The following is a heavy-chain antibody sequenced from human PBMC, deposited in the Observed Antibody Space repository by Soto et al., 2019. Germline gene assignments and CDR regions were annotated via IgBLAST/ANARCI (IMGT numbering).Heavy chain of an antibody. D-gene: IGHD6-19*01. J-gene: IGHJ4*02. CDR3: ARGSSGFYDY. CDR1: GYSSANYC. CDR2: FYSGDSDT. V-gene: IGHV5-51*01. Sequence: PGEPLKITWKGSGYSSANYCIARVRQMPGKGLEWMGIFYSGDSDTRYSPSFQCQVVISGDKSINTAYLQWTSLKASDTAMYSCARGSSGFYDYWGQGTLVTVSS.